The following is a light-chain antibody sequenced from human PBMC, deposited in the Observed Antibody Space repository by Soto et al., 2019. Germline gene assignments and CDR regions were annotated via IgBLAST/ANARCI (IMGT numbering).Light chain of an antibody. CDR3: SSYTTTRSYV. CDR2: DVS. J-gene: IGLJ1*01. V-gene: IGLV2-14*01. Sequence: QSVLNQPASVSGSPGQSIAISCSGTSSDVGGYNYVSWYQQHPGGVPKLMIYDVSNRPSGISDRFSASKSGNTASLTISRLQAEDEADYYCSSYTTTRSYVFGTRTKVTVL. CDR1: SSDVGGYNY.